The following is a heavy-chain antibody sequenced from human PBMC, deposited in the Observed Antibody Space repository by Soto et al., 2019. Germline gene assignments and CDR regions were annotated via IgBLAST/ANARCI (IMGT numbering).Heavy chain of an antibody. CDR2: ISSSSSHI. CDR1: GFTFSSYS. D-gene: IGHD3-3*01. V-gene: IGHV3-21*01. CDR3: ARVLRFLEWLSPTQNFYYYAMDV. J-gene: IGHJ6*02. Sequence: PGGSLRLSCAASGFTFSSYSLNWVRQAQGKGLEWVSSISSSSSHIYYGDSLKGRFTISRDNAKNSLYLQMNSLRADDTAVYYCARVLRFLEWLSPTQNFYYYAMDVWGRGTTVTVSS.